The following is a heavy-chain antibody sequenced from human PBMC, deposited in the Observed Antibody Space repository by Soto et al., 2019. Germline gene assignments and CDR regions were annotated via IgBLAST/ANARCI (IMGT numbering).Heavy chain of an antibody. J-gene: IGHJ5*02. D-gene: IGHD3-9*01. Sequence: PSETLSLTCTVSGDSIGNALFFWGWIRQPPGKGLEWIGKINHRGSTNYNPSLKSRVTISVDTSKNQFSLKLSSVTAADTAVYYCARGGLTRLRYFDWLLSPYNWFDPWGQGTLVTVSS. CDR2: INHRGST. CDR1: GDSIGNALFF. CDR3: ARGGLTRLRYFDWLLSPYNWFDP. V-gene: IGHV4-39*07.